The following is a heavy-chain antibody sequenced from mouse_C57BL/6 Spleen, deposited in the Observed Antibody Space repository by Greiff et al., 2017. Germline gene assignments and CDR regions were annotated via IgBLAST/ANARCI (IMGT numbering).Heavy chain of an antibody. V-gene: IGHV5-17*01. CDR1: GFTFSDYG. D-gene: IGHD4-1*01. J-gene: IGHJ3*01. CDR2: ISSGSSTI. Sequence: EVKLMESGGGLVKPGGSLKLSCAASGFTFSDYGMHWVRQAPEKGLEWVAYISSGSSTIYYADTVKGRFTISRDKAKNTLFLQMTSLRSEDTAMYYCAKLGFAYWGQGTLVTVSA. CDR3: AKLGFAY.